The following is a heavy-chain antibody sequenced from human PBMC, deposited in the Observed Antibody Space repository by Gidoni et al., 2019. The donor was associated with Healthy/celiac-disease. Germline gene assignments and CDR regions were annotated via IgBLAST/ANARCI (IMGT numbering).Heavy chain of an antibody. Sequence: QVQLVESGGGVVQPGRSRRLSCAASGFTFSSYAMHWVRQAPGKGLEWVAVISYDGSNKYYADSVKGRFTISRDNSKNTLYLQMNSLRAEDTAVYYCARGDLSSWYLQYYYYGMDVWGQGTTVTVSS. J-gene: IGHJ6*02. CDR2: ISYDGSNK. D-gene: IGHD6-13*01. CDR1: GFTFSSYA. V-gene: IGHV3-30-3*01. CDR3: ARGDLSSWYLQYYYYGMDV.